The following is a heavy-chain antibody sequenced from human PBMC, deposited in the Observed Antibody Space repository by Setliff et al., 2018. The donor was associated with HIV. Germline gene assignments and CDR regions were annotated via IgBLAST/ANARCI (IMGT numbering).Heavy chain of an antibody. Sequence: SETLSLTCTVSGGSISSGSYYWSWIRQPAGKGLEWIGHIYTSGSTNYNPSLKSRVTISVDTSKNQFSLKLSSVTAADTAVYYCARGLSSGWYGYWYFDLWGRGTLVTSPQ. CDR2: IYTSGST. CDR3: ARGLSSGWYGYWYFDL. D-gene: IGHD6-19*01. CDR1: GGSISSGSYY. V-gene: IGHV4-61*09. J-gene: IGHJ2*01.